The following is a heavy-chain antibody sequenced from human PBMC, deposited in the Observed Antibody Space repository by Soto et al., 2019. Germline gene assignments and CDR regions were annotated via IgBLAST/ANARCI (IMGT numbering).Heavy chain of an antibody. CDR2: IKQDGSQK. D-gene: IGHD6-6*01. J-gene: IGHJ4*02. Sequence: GSLRLSCAATGFTFSSYWMNWVRQTPGKGLEWVASIKQDGSQKFYVDSVKGRFTTSRDNAKNSLYLQMNSLRAEDTAVYYCARDLYGSSMGYWGQGTLVTVSS. V-gene: IGHV3-7*01. CDR1: GFTFSSYW. CDR3: ARDLYGSSMGY.